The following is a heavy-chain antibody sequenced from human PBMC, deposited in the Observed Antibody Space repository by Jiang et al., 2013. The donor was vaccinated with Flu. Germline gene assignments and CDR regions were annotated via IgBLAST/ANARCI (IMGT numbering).Heavy chain of an antibody. J-gene: IGHJ4*02. CDR3: ATVTQEGAIFDY. Sequence: SGAEVKKPGASVRVSCKASGYTFTSYGITWVRQAPGQGLEWTGWISTYNGDTNYAQRLQGRVTMTTDTSTSTAYMELRSLRSDDTAVYYCATVTQEGAIFDYWGQGTLVTV. CDR1: GYTFTSYG. D-gene: IGHD1-26*01. V-gene: IGHV1-18*01. CDR2: ISTYNGDT.